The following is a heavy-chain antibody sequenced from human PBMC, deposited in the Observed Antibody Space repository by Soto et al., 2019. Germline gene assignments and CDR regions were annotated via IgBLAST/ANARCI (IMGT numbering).Heavy chain of an antibody. J-gene: IGHJ4*02. CDR2: IIPVFGTG. D-gene: IGHD5-18*01. V-gene: IGHV1-69*06. CDR1: GGTFSSYA. CDR3: ARVGGTGGYTYGLDY. Sequence: ASVKVSCTASGGTFSSYAISWVRQAPGQGLEWMGGIIPVFGTGIYAQKFQGRVTITADKSTNTAYMELSSLRSEDTAVYFCARVGGTGGYTYGLDYWGQGTLVTVSS.